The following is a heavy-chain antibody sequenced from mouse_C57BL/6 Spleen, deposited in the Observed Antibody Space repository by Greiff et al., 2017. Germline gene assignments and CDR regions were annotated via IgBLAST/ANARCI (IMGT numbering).Heavy chain of an antibody. Sequence: VQLQQSVAELVRPGASVKLSCTASGFNIQNTYMHWVKQRPEQGLEWIGRIDPANGNTKYATKFQGKATITADTSSNTAYLQLSSLTSEDTAIYYCASFYYCWGQGTSVTVSS. D-gene: IGHD2-3*01. V-gene: IGHV14-3*01. CDR1: GFNIQNTY. CDR3: ASFYYC. J-gene: IGHJ4*01. CDR2: IDPANGNT.